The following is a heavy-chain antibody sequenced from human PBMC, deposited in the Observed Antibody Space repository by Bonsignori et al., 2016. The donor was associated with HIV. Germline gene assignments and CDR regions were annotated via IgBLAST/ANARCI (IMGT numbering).Heavy chain of an antibody. CDR3: AREDNWNLPHGY. Sequence: SETLSLTCTVSGGSISSGSYYWSWIRQPAGKGLEWIGRIYTSGSTNYNPSLKSRVTISVDTSKNQFSLKLSSVTAADTAVYYCAREDNWNLPHGYWGQGTLVTVSS. V-gene: IGHV4-61*02. CDR1: GGSISSGSYY. D-gene: IGHD1-20*01. CDR2: IYTSGST. J-gene: IGHJ4*02.